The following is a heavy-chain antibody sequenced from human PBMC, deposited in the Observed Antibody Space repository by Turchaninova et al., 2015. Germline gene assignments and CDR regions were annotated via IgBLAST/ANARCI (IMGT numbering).Heavy chain of an antibody. CDR2: KFDRSKVQN. V-gene: IGHV6-1*01. CDR1: VDSVSSNSAP. D-gene: IGHD3-22*01. Sequence: QVQLQQSGPGLVKPSQTLSLTCALSVDSVSSNSAPWNWIRQSPSRGLEWLGRKFDRSKVQNYYTWSVKSRITINPDTSKNQFSLLLNSVTPQDTAVYYCARSSGYFDYWGQGTLVTVSS. CDR3: ARSSGYFDY. J-gene: IGHJ4*02.